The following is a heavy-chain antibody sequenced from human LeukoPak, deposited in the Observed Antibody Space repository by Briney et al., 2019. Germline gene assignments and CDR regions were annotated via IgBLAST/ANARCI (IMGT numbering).Heavy chain of an antibody. J-gene: IGHJ5*02. CDR2: INHSGST. CDR3: ARAQATRGYSYVFNYFDP. CDR1: GGSFSGYY. V-gene: IGHV4-34*01. Sequence: PSETLSLTCAVYGGSFSGYYWSWIRQPPGKGLEWIGEINHSGSTNYNPSLKSRVTISVDTSKNQFSLKLSSVTAADTAVYYCARAQATRGYSYVFNYFDPWGQGSLVTVSS. D-gene: IGHD5-18*01.